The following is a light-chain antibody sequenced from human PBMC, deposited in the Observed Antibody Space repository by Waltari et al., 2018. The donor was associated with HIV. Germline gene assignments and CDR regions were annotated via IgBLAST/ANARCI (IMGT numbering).Light chain of an antibody. J-gene: IGLJ2*01. V-gene: IGLV3-9*01. CDR1: NIGRKV. CDR2: RDT. CDR3: QVWDSSTAF. Sequence: SYDLTQPLSVSVARGQTATISCGGDNIGRKVVHWYQQKPGQAPLLVIYRDTPRPSGIPDRFSGSKSGNTATLTISRAQPGDEADFYCQVWDSSTAFFGGGTKLTVL.